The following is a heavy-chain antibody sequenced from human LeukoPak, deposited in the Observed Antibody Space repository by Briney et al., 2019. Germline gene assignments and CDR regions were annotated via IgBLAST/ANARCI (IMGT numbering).Heavy chain of an antibody. Sequence: AGGSLRLSCAASGFTFSSYAMSWVRQAPGKGLEWVSSISSSSSYIYYADSVKGRFTISRDNAKNSLYLQMNSLRAEDTAVYYCARGRSGTMIVVVIDFDYWGQGTLVTVSS. CDR1: GFTFSSYA. J-gene: IGHJ4*02. D-gene: IGHD3-22*01. CDR3: ARGRSGTMIVVVIDFDY. CDR2: ISSSSSYI. V-gene: IGHV3-21*01.